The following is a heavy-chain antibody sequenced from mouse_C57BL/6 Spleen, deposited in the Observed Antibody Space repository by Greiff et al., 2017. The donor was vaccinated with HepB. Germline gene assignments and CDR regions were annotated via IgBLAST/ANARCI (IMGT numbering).Heavy chain of an antibody. D-gene: IGHD2-4*01. V-gene: IGHV2-2*01. Sequence: QVQLKESGPGLVQPSQSLSITCTVSGFSLTSYGVHWVRQSPGKGLEWLGVIWSGGSTDYNAAFISRLSISKDNSKSQVFFKMNSLQADDTAIYYCARRGNYYDYDGGYFDVWGTGTTVTVSS. CDR3: ARRGNYYDYDGGYFDV. CDR1: GFSLTSYG. CDR2: IWSGGST. J-gene: IGHJ1*03.